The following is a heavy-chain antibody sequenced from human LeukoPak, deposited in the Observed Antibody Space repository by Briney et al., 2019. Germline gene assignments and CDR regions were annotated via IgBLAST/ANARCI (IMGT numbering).Heavy chain of an antibody. CDR3: ARAPGWLGEPPAYYFDY. CDR1: GDSVSSNSAA. CDR2: TYYRSKWYN. V-gene: IGHV6-1*01. J-gene: IGHJ4*02. D-gene: IGHD3-10*01. Sequence: SQTLSLTCAIPGDSVSSNSAAWNWIRQSPSRGLEWLGRTYYRSKWYNDYAVSVKSRITINPDTSKNQFSLQLNSVTPEDTAVYYCARAPGWLGEPPAYYFDYWGQGTLVTVSS.